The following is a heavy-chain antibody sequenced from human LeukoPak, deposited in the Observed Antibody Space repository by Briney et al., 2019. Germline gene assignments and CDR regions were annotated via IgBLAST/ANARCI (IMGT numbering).Heavy chain of an antibody. V-gene: IGHV4-39*01. D-gene: IGHD3-10*01. Sequence: SETLSLTCTVSGASISSSNYYWGWLRQPPGKGLEWIGSMYYGGSTYYNPALQSRVTISVDTSKNQFSLRLTSVTAADTAVYYCARIGVWFGEGNLSGYFDYWGQGILVTVSS. CDR1: GASISSSNYY. CDR3: ARIGVWFGEGNLSGYFDY. J-gene: IGHJ4*02. CDR2: MYYGGST.